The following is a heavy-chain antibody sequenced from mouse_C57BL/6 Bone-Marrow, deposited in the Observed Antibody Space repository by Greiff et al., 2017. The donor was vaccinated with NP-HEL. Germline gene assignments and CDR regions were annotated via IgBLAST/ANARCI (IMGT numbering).Heavy chain of an antibody. V-gene: IGHV5-9-1*02. CDR2: ISSGGDYI. CDR1: GFTFSSYA. Sequence: EVKLVESGEGLVKPGGSLKLSCAASGFTFSSYAMSWVRQTPEKRLEWVAYISSGGDYIYYADTVKGRFTISRDNARNTLYLQMSSLKSEDTAMYYCTREGDEGNFDYWGQGTTLTVSS. CDR3: TREGDEGNFDY. D-gene: IGHD3-3*01. J-gene: IGHJ2*01.